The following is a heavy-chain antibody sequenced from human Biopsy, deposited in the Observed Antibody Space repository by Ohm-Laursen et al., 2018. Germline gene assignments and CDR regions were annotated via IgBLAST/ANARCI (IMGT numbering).Heavy chain of an antibody. CDR2: IYSSGGT. CDR3: ARRPYTRDNWFDP. CDR1: GGSLSLSY. J-gene: IGHJ5*02. Sequence: PSQTLSLTCNVSGGSLSLSYWSWIRQPPGKGLEWIGYIYSSGGTDYNPSPKSRVTISLDTSKNQFSLTLTSVTVADTAIYYCARRPYTRDNWFDPWGQGTLVTVSS. D-gene: IGHD2-2*01. V-gene: IGHV4-4*08.